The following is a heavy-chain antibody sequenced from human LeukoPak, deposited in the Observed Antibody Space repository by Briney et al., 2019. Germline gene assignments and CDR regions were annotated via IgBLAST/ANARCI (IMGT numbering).Heavy chain of an antibody. Sequence: GGSLRLSCAASGFTFSTYSMNWVRQAPGKGLEWVSSITSTSDYIYYADSVKGRFTISRDNARNSLYLQMNSLRAEDTAVYYCAREITMVRGVTYIYFDYWGQGTLVTVSS. J-gene: IGHJ4*02. CDR1: GFTFSTYS. D-gene: IGHD3-10*01. CDR3: AREITMVRGVTYIYFDY. V-gene: IGHV3-21*06. CDR2: ITSTSDYI.